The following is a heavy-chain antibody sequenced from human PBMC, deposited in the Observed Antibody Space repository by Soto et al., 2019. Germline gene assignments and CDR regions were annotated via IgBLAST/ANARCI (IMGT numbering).Heavy chain of an antibody. CDR3: ARNYDGLSG. CDR1: GFTFSTYG. V-gene: IGHV3-30-3*01. D-gene: IGHD3-16*01. J-gene: IGHJ1*01. CDR2: ISHDGGNR. Sequence: QVQLVESGGGVVQPGTSLRLSCAASGFTFSTYGMVWVRQAPGKGLEWVAFISHDGGNRYYADSVKGRFTISRDSSKNILYLQMNSLRSEDTAVYYCARNYDGLSGWGQGTLVAVSS.